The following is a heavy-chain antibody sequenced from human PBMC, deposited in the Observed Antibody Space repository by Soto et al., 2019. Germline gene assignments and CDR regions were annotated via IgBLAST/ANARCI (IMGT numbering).Heavy chain of an antibody. V-gene: IGHV4-4*02. CDR1: DGSISNTNS. Sequence: SETLSLTCAVSDGSISNTNSWSWVRQPPGKGLEWLGEIYPSGSTNYNPSLKSRVTISVDKSKNQFSLELRSVTAADTAVYYCARESESGGWYVAYFDCWGQGTQVTVSS. D-gene: IGHD6-19*01. J-gene: IGHJ4*02. CDR3: ARESESGGWYVAYFDC. CDR2: IYPSGST.